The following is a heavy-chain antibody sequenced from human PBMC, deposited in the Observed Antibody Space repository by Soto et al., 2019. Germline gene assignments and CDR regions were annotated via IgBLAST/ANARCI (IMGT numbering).Heavy chain of an antibody. Sequence: PSEPLSLTCAVYGGSFSGYYWSWIRQPPGKGLEWIGEINHSGSTNYNPSLKSRVTISVDTSKNQFSLKLSSVTAADTAVYYCARGVDIVATVAAYWFDPWGQGTLVTVSS. J-gene: IGHJ5*02. CDR3: ARGVDIVATVAAYWFDP. V-gene: IGHV4-34*01. CDR2: INHSGST. CDR1: GGSFSGYY. D-gene: IGHD5-12*01.